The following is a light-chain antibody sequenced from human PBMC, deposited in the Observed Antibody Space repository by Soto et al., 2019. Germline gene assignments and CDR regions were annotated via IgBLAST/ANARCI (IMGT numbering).Light chain of an antibody. Sequence: EIVMTQSPATLSVSPGERATLSCRASQSVDSNLAWYQQKPDQAPRRLVSGASTRATGIPARFSGSGSGTEFTLTISSLQSEDFAVYYCQQYDNWPPGSFGGGTKVEIK. CDR1: QSVDSN. V-gene: IGKV3-15*01. J-gene: IGKJ4*01. CDR3: QQYDNWPPGS. CDR2: GAS.